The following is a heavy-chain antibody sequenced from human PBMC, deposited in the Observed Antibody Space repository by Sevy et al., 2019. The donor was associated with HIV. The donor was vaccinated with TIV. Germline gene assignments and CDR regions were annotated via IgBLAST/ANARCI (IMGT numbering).Heavy chain of an antibody. J-gene: IGHJ3*02. V-gene: IGHV1-2*02. CDR3: ARDVDDFWSCYYKGTGAFDI. CDR1: GYTFTGYY. Sequence: ASVKVSCKASGYTFTGYYMHWVRQAPGQGLEWMGWINPNSGGTNYAQKFQGRVTMTRDTSISTAYMELGRLRSDDTAVYYCARDVDDFWSCYYKGTGAFDIWGHGTMVTVSS. D-gene: IGHD3-3*01. CDR2: INPNSGGT.